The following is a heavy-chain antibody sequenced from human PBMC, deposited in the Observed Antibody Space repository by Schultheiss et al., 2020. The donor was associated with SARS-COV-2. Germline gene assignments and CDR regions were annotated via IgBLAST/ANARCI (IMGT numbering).Heavy chain of an antibody. CDR3: ARGRGYYYDSSGYLPFGYYYGMDV. Sequence: SETLSLTCTVSGGSISSYYWSWIRQPPGKGLEWIGEINHSGSTNYNPSLKSRVTISVDTSKNQFSLKLSSVTAADTAVYYCARGRGYYYDSSGYLPFGYYYGMDVWGQGTTVTVSS. D-gene: IGHD3-22*01. V-gene: IGHV4-34*01. CDR2: INHSGST. CDR1: GGSISSYY. J-gene: IGHJ6*02.